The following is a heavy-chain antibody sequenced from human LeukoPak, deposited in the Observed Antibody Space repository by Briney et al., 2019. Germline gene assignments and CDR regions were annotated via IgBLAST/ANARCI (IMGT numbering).Heavy chain of an antibody. D-gene: IGHD5-18*01. Sequence: SQTLSLTCTVSGGSISSGSYYWSWIRQPAGKGLEWIGRIYTSGSTNYNPSLKSRVTISVDTSKNQFSLKLSSVTAADTAVYYCARDYSYGYFGYWGQGTLVTVSS. V-gene: IGHV4-61*02. J-gene: IGHJ4*02. CDR2: IYTSGST. CDR3: ARDYSYGYFGY. CDR1: GGSISSGSYY.